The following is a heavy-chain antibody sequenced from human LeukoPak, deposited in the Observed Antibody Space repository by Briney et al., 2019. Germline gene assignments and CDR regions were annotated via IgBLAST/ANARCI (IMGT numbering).Heavy chain of an antibody. Sequence: SETLSLTCAVYGGSFSGYYWSWIRQPPGKGLEWIGSIYYSGSTYYNPSLESRVTISVDTSKNQFSLKLSSVTAADTAVYYCASSVLLWFGELWGQGTLVTVSS. CDR3: ASSVLLWFGEL. D-gene: IGHD3-10*01. J-gene: IGHJ4*02. CDR2: IYYSGST. V-gene: IGHV4-34*01. CDR1: GGSFSGYY.